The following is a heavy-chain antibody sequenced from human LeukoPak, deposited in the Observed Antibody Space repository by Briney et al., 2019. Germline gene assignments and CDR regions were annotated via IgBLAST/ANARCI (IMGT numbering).Heavy chain of an antibody. V-gene: IGHV4-31*03. J-gene: IGHJ4*02. CDR1: GGSIGGDTYY. Sequence: SETLSLTCTVSGGSIGGDTYYWSWIRQHPGKGLEWIGYIYYSGDTHYNPSLESRVTISVDTSKNQFSLELTSVTAADTAVYFCARDGTGSSGYYFGYWGRGTLVTVSS. CDR2: IYYSGDT. CDR3: ARDGTGSSGYYFGY. D-gene: IGHD6-19*01.